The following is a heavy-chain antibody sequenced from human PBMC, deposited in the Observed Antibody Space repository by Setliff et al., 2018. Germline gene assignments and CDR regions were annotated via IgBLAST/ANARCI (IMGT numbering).Heavy chain of an antibody. V-gene: IGHV1-69*13. Sequence: SVKVSCKSSGGTFSSSGITWVRQAPGQGLQWLGRFIPILGATNYAQNFQGRVTISADESTRTAYMELSSLRFEDTAVYYCARDTRDKYDTSGYYLSLDSWGQGTLVTVSS. CDR2: FIPILGAT. CDR1: GGTFSSSG. D-gene: IGHD3-22*01. J-gene: IGHJ4*02. CDR3: ARDTRDKYDTSGYYLSLDS.